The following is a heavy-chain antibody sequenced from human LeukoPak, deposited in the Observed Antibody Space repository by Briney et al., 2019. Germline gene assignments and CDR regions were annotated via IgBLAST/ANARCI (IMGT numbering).Heavy chain of an antibody. J-gene: IGHJ4*02. D-gene: IGHD6-13*01. CDR3: AREGRYSSSWYTWLFDY. Sequence: GGSLRLSCAASGFTFTTYSMIWVRQAPGKGLEWVSSISSSSSYIYYADSVKGRFTISRDNAKNSLYLQMNSLRAEDTAVYYCAREGRYSSSWYTWLFDYWGQGTLVTVSS. V-gene: IGHV3-21*01. CDR2: ISSSSSYI. CDR1: GFTFTTYS.